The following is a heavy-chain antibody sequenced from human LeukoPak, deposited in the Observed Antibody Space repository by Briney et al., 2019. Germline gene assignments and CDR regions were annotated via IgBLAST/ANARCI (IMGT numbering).Heavy chain of an antibody. D-gene: IGHD5-24*01. V-gene: IGHV4-59*01. CDR2: IYYSGST. CDR1: GGSISSYY. CDR3: ARDGYNRDYFDY. Sequence: SETLSLTCTVSGGSISSYYWNWIRQPPGKGLEWIGYIYYSGSTNYNPSLKSRVTISVDTSKSQFSLKLSSVTAADTAVYYCARDGYNRDYFDYWGQGTLVTVSS. J-gene: IGHJ4*02.